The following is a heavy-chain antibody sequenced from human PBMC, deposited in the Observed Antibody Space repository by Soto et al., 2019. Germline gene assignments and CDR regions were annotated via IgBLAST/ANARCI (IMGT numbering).Heavy chain of an antibody. D-gene: IGHD3-10*01. Sequence: GESLKISCKGSGYSFTSYWIGWVRQMPGKGLEWMGTIYPGDSDTRYSPSFQGQVTISADKSISTAYLQWSSLKASDTAMYYCASTGYYGSGTYRGDAFDIWGQGTMVTVSS. J-gene: IGHJ3*02. CDR2: IYPGDSDT. CDR1: GYSFTSYW. V-gene: IGHV5-51*01. CDR3: ASTGYYGSGTYRGDAFDI.